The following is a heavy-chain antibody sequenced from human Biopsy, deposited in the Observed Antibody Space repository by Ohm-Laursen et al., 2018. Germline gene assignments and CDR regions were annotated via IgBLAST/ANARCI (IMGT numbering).Heavy chain of an antibody. D-gene: IGHD5-12*01. V-gene: IGHV4-59*08. J-gene: IGHJ2*01. CDR2: IHYTGHI. Sequence: SETLSLTCTVSGDTISTYYWNWIRQTPGKGLEWIGYIHYTGHIRINPSLNSRATISVDTSKDQFSLKLSSLTAADTVIYYCARNRVDVVKVTTIGWNFDLWGRGTLVTVS. CDR1: GDTISTYY. CDR3: ARNRVDVVKVTTIGWNFDL.